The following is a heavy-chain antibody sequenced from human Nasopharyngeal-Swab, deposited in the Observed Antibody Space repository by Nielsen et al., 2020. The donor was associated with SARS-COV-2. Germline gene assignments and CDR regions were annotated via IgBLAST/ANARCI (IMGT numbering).Heavy chain of an antibody. Sequence: GESLKISCAASGFTFSTYSMIWVRQAPAKGLEWVSWISSSVSYIYYADSVKGRSTISRDNAKNALYLQMSSLRAEDTAVYYCARLPSAWGRRDFDYWGQGTLVTVSS. V-gene: IGHV3-21*06. CDR3: ARLPSAWGRRDFDY. CDR2: ISSSVSYI. J-gene: IGHJ4*02. D-gene: IGHD6-19*01. CDR1: GFTFSTYS.